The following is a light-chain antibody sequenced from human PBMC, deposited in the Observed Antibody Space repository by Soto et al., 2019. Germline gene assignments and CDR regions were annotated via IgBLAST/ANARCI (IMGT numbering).Light chain of an antibody. CDR1: SSDVGGYNF. CDR2: EVS. V-gene: IGLV2-14*01. Sequence: QSALTQPASVSGSPGQSITISCTGTSSDVGGYNFVSWYQHHPGKAPKLMIFEVSNRPSGVSNRFSGSKSGNTASLTISGLQADDEAVYYCYSYAGRNIWVFGGGTKLTVL. CDR3: YSYAGRNIWV. J-gene: IGLJ3*02.